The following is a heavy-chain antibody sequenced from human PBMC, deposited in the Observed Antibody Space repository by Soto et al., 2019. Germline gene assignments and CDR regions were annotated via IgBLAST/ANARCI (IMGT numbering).Heavy chain of an antibody. D-gene: IGHD3-10*01. CDR3: ARDYGSESYYRP. CDR2: IYYSGST. CDR1: GGSISRGDYY. Sequence: SETLSLTXTVSGGSISRGDYYWSWIRQPPGKCLEWIGYIYYSGSTYYNPSLKSRVTISVDTSKNQFSLKLSSVTAADTPVYDCARDYGSESYYRPCGQGTLVTVSS. J-gene: IGHJ5*02. V-gene: IGHV4-30-4*01.